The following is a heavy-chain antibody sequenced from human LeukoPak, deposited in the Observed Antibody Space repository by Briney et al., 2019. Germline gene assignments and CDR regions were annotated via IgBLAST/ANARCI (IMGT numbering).Heavy chain of an antibody. CDR1: GGSFSGYY. Sequence: SETLSLTCAVYGGSFSGYYWSWIRQPPGKGLEWIGEINHSGSTNYNPSLKSRVTISVDTSKNQFSLKLSSVTAADTAVYYCARTYSSGWYKSLYYYYYMDVWGKGTTVTVSS. CDR3: ARTYSSGWYKSLYYYYYMDV. V-gene: IGHV4-34*01. D-gene: IGHD6-19*01. J-gene: IGHJ6*03. CDR2: INHSGST.